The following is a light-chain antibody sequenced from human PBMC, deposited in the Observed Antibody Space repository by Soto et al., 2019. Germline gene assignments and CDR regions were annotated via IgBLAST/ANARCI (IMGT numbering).Light chain of an antibody. CDR1: SSDVGVYNL. CDR2: EGS. J-gene: IGLJ2*01. CDR3: SSYAGSSRLL. V-gene: IGLV2-23*01. Sequence: QSVLTQPASVSGSPGQSITISCTGTSSDVGVYNLVSWYQQNPDKAPKLMIYEGSKRPSGVSTRFSGSKSGNTATLTISGLLAEDEADYYCSSYAGSSRLLFGGGTKLTVL.